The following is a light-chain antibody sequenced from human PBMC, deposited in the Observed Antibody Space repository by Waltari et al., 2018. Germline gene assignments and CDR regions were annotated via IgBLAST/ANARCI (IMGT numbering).Light chain of an antibody. V-gene: IGLV2-11*01. CDR2: DVS. J-gene: IGLJ2*01. CDR1: SRDVGGYNY. Sequence: QSALTQPRSVSGSPGQSVTISCTGTSRDVGGYNYVSWYQQHPGKVPKLIIFDVSTRPSGVPNRFSGSKSGNTASLTFSGVLAEDEADYYCCSYAGSYTLIFGGGTKMTVL. CDR3: CSYAGSYTLI.